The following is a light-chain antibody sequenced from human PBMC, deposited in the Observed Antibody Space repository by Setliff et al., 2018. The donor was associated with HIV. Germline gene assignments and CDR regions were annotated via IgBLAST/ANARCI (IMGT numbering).Light chain of an antibody. CDR1: SGDVGRYNL. Sequence: QSALTQPASVSGSPGQSITISCTGTSGDVGRYNLVSWYQQQPGKPPKLMIYDVTKRPSGVPGRFSGSKSGNTASLTISGLQAEDEAVYYCCSYAGSYTLTFGGGTKVTVL. J-gene: IGLJ2*01. CDR2: DVT. V-gene: IGLV2-23*02. CDR3: CSYAGSYTLT.